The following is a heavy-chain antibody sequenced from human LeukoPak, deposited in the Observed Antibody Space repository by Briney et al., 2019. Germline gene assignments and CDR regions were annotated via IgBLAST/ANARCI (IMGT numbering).Heavy chain of an antibody. J-gene: IGHJ3*02. CDR1: GFTFSTYS. CDR2: ISTSSSTI. Sequence: GGSLRLSCAASGFTFSTYSMNWVRQAPGKGLEWVSYISTSSSTIYYADSVKGRFTISRDNSKNTLYLQMNSLRAEDTAVYYCARVTRNDAFDIWGQGKMVTVSP. V-gene: IGHV3-48*01. CDR3: ARVTRNDAFDI. D-gene: IGHD1-14*01.